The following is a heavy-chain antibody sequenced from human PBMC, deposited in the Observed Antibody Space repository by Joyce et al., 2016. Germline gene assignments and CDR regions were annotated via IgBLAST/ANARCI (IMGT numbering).Heavy chain of an antibody. V-gene: IGHV3-21*01. D-gene: IGHD2-8*01. CDR2: LSSSSSYI. Sequence: EVQLVESGGGLVKPGGSLRLSCAASGFTFSSYSMSWVRQARGKGLEWVSSLSSSSSYIKDTDSVKGRFTISRDNAKNSLYLQMNSLRVEDTAVYYCARSSYTNGIFDYWGQGTLVTVSS. J-gene: IGHJ4*02. CDR1: GFTFSSYS. CDR3: ARSSYTNGIFDY.